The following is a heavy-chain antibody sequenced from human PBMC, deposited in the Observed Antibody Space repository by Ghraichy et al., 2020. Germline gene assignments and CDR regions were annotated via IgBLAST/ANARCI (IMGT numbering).Heavy chain of an antibody. CDR2: IRYDGSIE. CDR1: GFTFSNYG. Sequence: GGSLRLSCAASGFTFSNYGMHWVRQAPGKGLEWVAVIRYDGSIENYADSVKGRFTISRDNSKNTLYLQMNSLRDEDTAVYYCARDFWATYCNSRRCSFFDYWGQGILVTVSS. V-gene: IGHV3-33*01. J-gene: IGHJ4*02. D-gene: IGHD2/OR15-2a*01. CDR3: ARDFWATYCNSRRCSFFDY.